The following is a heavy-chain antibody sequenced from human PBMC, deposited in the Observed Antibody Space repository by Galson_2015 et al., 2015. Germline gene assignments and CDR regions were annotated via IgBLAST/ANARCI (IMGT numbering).Heavy chain of an antibody. J-gene: IGHJ4*02. CDR1: GFTFSSYA. V-gene: IGHV3-23*01. CDR3: AKEGRYYDILTGSFDY. Sequence: SLRLSCAASGFTFSSYAMSWVRQAPGKGLEWVSAISGSGGSTYYADSVEGRFTISRDNSKNTLYLQMNSLRAEDTAVYYCAKEGRYYDILTGSFDYWDQGTLVTVSS. D-gene: IGHD3-9*01. CDR2: ISGSGGST.